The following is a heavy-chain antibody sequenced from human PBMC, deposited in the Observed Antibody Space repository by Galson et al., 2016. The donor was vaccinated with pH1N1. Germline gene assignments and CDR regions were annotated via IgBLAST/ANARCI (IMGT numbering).Heavy chain of an antibody. V-gene: IGHV4-61*02. Sequence: TLSLTCTVSGGAISTGSYYWGWVRQPAGKGLEWIGRFSISGGTNYNSSLRSRVTISFDTSKNQFSPELTSVTAADTAVYYCARDHYFGSGIHYWGQGIQVIVS. CDR1: GGAISTGSYY. D-gene: IGHD3-10*01. CDR2: FSISGGT. CDR3: ARDHYFGSGIHY. J-gene: IGHJ4*02.